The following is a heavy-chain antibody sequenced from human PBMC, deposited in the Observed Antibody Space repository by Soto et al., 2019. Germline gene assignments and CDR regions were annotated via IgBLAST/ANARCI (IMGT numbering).Heavy chain of an antibody. CDR2: IYYSGST. CDR3: ARVSYFRGFDWLFAFDS. CDR1: SGSISLYY. D-gene: IGHD3-9*01. V-gene: IGHV4-59*01. J-gene: IGHJ4*02. Sequence: SETLSLTCTVSSGSISLYYWTWIRQPPGKGLEWIGYIYYSGSTNYNPSLKSRVSMSVDTSKNQFSLKLRSVSADDTAVYFCARVSYFRGFDWLFAFDSWGQGALVTVSS.